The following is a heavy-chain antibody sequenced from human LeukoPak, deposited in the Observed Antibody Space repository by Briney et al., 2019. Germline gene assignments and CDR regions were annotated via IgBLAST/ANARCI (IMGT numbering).Heavy chain of an antibody. V-gene: IGHV3-66*01. D-gene: IGHD2-21*02. CDR1: GFTFSSYA. CDR2: IYSVGST. Sequence: GGSLRLSCAASGFTFSSYAMSWVRQAPGKGLEWVSVIYSVGSTHYADSVKGRFTISRDNSKNMLYLQMNSLRAEDTAVYYCAGSLAYCGGDCRLGDYWGQGTLVTVSS. CDR3: AGSLAYCGGDCRLGDY. J-gene: IGHJ4*02.